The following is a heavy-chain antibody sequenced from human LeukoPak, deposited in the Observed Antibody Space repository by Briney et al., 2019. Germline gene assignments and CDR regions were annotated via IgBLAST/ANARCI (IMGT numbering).Heavy chain of an antibody. D-gene: IGHD3-3*01. CDR2: IYYSGST. J-gene: IGHJ5*02. Sequence: SETLSLTCTVSGGSISSYSWSWIRQPPGKGLEWIGYIYYSGSTNYNPSLKSRVTISVDTSKNQFSLKLSSVTAADTAVYYCARVPVGTIFGVVTPYNWFDPWGQGTLVTVSS. V-gene: IGHV4-59*01. CDR1: GGSISSYS. CDR3: ARVPVGTIFGVVTPYNWFDP.